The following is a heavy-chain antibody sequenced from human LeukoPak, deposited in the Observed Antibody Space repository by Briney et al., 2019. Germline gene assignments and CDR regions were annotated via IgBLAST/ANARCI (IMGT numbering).Heavy chain of an antibody. D-gene: IGHD3-16*01. Sequence: ASVKVSCKASGYTFTNYGICWVRQAPGQGLEWMGWISGYNGNTNYAQRLQGRVTMTTDTSTSTAYMELRGLKSDDTAVYYCARGGAYNWFDPWGQGTLVTVSS. CDR2: ISGYNGNT. CDR3: ARGGAYNWFDP. J-gene: IGHJ5*02. V-gene: IGHV1-18*01. CDR1: GYTFTNYG.